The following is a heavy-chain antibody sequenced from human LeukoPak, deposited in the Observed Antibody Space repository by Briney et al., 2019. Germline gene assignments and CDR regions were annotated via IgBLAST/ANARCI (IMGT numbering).Heavy chain of an antibody. CDR2: IYYSGST. CDR1: GGSISSGGYY. V-gene: IGHV4-31*03. CDR3: ARENKQDWFDP. J-gene: IGHJ5*02. Sequence: SETLSLTCTVSGGSISSGGYYWSWIRQHPGKGLEWIGYIYYSGSTYYNPSLKSRVTISVDTSKNQFSLKLSSVTAADTAVYYCARENKQDWFDPWGQGTLVTVSS. D-gene: IGHD1/OR15-1a*01.